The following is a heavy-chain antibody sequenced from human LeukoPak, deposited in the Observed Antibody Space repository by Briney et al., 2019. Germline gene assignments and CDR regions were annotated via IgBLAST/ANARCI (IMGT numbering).Heavy chain of an antibody. V-gene: IGHV4-31*03. CDR3: AREGQAAGNWFTSNWFDP. CDR1: GGSISSGGYY. Sequence: SQTLSLTCTVSGGSISSGGYYWSWIRQHPGKGLEWIRYIYYSGSTYYDPSLKSRVTISVDTSKNQFSLKLSSVTAADTAVYYCAREGQAAGNWFTSNWFDPWGQGTLVTVSS. J-gene: IGHJ5*02. D-gene: IGHD6-13*01. CDR2: IYYSGST.